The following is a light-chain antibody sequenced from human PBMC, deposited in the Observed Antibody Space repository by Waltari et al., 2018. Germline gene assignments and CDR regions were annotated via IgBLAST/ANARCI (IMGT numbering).Light chain of an antibody. J-gene: IGLJ3*02. CDR3: WSYVGGNTYWV. Sequence: QSALAPPRSMSGSPGQSVAISCTGTSSDVGGYNFVPWYQQHPDKAPKLIIYDVNKRPSGVPDRFSGSKSGNTASLTISGLQAEDEAHYYCWSYVGGNTYWVFGGGTKLTVL. V-gene: IGLV2-11*01. CDR2: DVN. CDR1: SSDVGGYNF.